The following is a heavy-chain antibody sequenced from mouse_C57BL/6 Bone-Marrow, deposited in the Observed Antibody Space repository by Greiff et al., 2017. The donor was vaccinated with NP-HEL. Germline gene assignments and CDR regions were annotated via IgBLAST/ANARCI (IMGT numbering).Heavy chain of an antibody. D-gene: IGHD4-1*01. CDR2: IDPENGDT. V-gene: IGHV14-4*01. J-gene: IGHJ2*01. Sequence: EVQLQESGAELVRPGASVKLSCTASGFNIKDDYMHWVKQRPEQGLEWIGWIDPENGDTEYASKFQGKATITADTSSNTAYLQLSSLTSEDTAVYYCTTCGLGRDYWGQGTTLTVSS. CDR1: GFNIKDDY. CDR3: TTCGLGRDY.